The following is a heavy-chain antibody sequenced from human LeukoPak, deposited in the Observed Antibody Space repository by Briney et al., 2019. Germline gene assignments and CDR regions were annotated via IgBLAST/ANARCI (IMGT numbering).Heavy chain of an antibody. D-gene: IGHD2-2*01. CDR3: ARGGNIVVVPAANYYFDY. J-gene: IGHJ4*02. Sequence: ASVKVSCKPSGYTFTGYYMHWVRQAPGPGLEWMGWISAYNGNTNYAQKLQGRVTLTTDTSARTAYMELRSLRSDDTAVYYCARGGNIVVVPAANYYFDYWGQGTLVTVSS. CDR1: GYTFTGYY. CDR2: ISAYNGNT. V-gene: IGHV1-18*04.